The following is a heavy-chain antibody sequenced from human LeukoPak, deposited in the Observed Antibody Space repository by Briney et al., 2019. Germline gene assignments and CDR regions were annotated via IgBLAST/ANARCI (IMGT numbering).Heavy chain of an antibody. D-gene: IGHD5-18*01. Sequence: GGSLRLSCAASGFTFSSYGMHWVRQAPGKGLEWVAVILYEGSNKYYADSVKGRFTISRDNSKNTLYLQMNSLRAEDTAVYYCAKGSSYVDTAMRSYFDYWGQGTLVTVSS. CDR1: GFTFSSYG. J-gene: IGHJ4*02. CDR2: ILYEGSNK. CDR3: AKGSSYVDTAMRSYFDY. V-gene: IGHV3-30*18.